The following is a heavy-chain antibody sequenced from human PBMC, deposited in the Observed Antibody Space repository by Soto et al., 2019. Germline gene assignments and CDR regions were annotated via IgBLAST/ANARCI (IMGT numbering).Heavy chain of an antibody. CDR1: GFTFSSYA. Sequence: QVQMVESGGGVVQPGRSLRLSCAASGFTFSSYAMHWVRQAPGKGLEWVGVISYDGSNKFYADSVKGRFTISRDNSKNPVYLQMNSLRTEDTAVYFCATDSPGDWGQGTLVTVSS. CDR2: ISYDGSNK. J-gene: IGHJ4*02. V-gene: IGHV3-30-3*01. CDR3: ATDSPGD. D-gene: IGHD3-10*01.